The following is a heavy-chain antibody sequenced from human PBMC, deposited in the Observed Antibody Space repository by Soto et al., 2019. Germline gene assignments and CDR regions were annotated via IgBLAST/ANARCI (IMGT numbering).Heavy chain of an antibody. CDR1: GNSFNNW. Sequence: GESLKISCKGLGNSFNNWIGWVRQMPGKGLEWVGIIYPGDSDTRYSPSFQGQVTISADKSISTAYLQWSSLKPSDSAMYYCARHVMGARGRVVEPFRGQGSSVIVSS. V-gene: IGHV5-51*01. CDR3: ARHVMGARGRVVEPF. D-gene: IGHD2-15*01. CDR2: IYPGDSDT. J-gene: IGHJ4*02.